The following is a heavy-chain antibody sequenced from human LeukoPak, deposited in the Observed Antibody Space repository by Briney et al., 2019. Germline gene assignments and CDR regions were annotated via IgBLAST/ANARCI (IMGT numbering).Heavy chain of an antibody. J-gene: IGHJ5*02. CDR3: ARGVMLHASFDWFDP. D-gene: IGHD2-8*01. Sequence: SETLSLTCTVSGGSISSSSYYWGWIRQPPGKGLEWIGSIYYSGSTYYNPSLKSRVTISVDTSKNQFSLNLSSVTAADTAVYYCARGVMLHASFDWFDPWGQGTLVTVSS. V-gene: IGHV4-39*07. CDR1: GGSISSSSYY. CDR2: IYYSGST.